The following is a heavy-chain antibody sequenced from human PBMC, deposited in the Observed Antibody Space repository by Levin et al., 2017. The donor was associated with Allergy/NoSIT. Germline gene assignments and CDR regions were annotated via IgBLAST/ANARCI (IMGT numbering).Heavy chain of an antibody. J-gene: IGHJ5*02. V-gene: IGHV4-39*01. CDR2: ISYTGTT. CDR1: GGSISSSDFC. CDR3: ARQRRDGNNPDWFDP. D-gene: IGHD5-24*01. Sequence: PSETLSLTCTVSGGSISSSDFCWGWVRQSPGKGLEWIGSISYTGTTYYNPSLRSRVTISVDTSNNQFSLKLTSVTAADTAVYYCARQRRDGNNPDWFDPWGQGPLVTVSS.